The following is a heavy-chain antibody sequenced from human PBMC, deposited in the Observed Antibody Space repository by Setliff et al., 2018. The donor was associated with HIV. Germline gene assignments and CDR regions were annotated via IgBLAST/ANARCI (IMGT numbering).Heavy chain of an antibody. Sequence: ASVKVSCKASGYTFTGYYMYWVRQAPGQGLEWTGRNNPNSGGTKYAQKCQGRATMTRDTSISTGYMELSWMSSDGTAVYCCARGNRVGANDAFDIWGQGTMVTVSS. J-gene: IGHJ3*02. CDR2: NNPNSGGT. CDR1: GYTFTGYY. V-gene: IGHV1-2*06. D-gene: IGHD1-26*01. CDR3: ARGNRVGANDAFDI.